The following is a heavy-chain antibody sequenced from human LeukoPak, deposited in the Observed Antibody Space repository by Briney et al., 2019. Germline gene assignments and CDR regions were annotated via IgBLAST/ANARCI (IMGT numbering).Heavy chain of an antibody. CDR2: IIPIFGTA. CDR1: GGTFSSYA. J-gene: IGHJ4*02. CDR3: ATFLVARRGFDY. V-gene: IGHV1-69*06. D-gene: IGHD2-15*01. Sequence: ASVKVSCKASGGTFSSYAISWVRQAPGQGLEWMGGIIPIFGTANYAQKFKGRVTITADKSTSTAYMELSSLRSEDTAVYYCATFLVARRGFDYWGQGTLVTVSS.